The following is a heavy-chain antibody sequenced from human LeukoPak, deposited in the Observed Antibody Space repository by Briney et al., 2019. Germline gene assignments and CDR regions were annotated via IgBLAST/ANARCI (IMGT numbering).Heavy chain of an antibody. D-gene: IGHD2-2*01. Sequence: PSETLSPTCTVSGGSISSYYWSWIRQPPGKGLEWIGYIYYSGSTNYNPSLKSRVTISVDTSKNQFSLKLSSVTAADTAVYYCARAKSQHAVAMDYWGQGTLVTVSS. CDR1: GGSISSYY. CDR2: IYYSGST. CDR3: ARAKSQHAVAMDY. J-gene: IGHJ4*02. V-gene: IGHV4-59*01.